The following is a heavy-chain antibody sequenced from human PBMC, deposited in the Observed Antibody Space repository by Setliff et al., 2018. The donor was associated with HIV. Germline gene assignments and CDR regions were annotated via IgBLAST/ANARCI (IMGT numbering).Heavy chain of an antibody. CDR3: ARSRVGSSDAFDV. Sequence: PSETLSLTCAVYGGSFSGYYWSWIRQPPGKGLEWIGEINHSGSTTYNPSFQGQVTISVDKSITSAFLQLRRVKVSDTGLYFCARSRVGSSDAFDVWGQGTLVTVSS. D-gene: IGHD3-10*01. CDR1: GGSFSGYY. V-gene: IGHV4-34*01. J-gene: IGHJ3*01. CDR2: INHSGST.